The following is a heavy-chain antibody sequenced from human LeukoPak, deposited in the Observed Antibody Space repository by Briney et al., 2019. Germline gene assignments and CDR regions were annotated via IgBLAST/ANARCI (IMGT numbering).Heavy chain of an antibody. J-gene: IGHJ3*02. D-gene: IGHD5-18*01. CDR2: MNPNSGNT. CDR3: ARAAGLWSIYDAFDI. V-gene: IGHV1-8*01. CDR1: GYTFTSYD. Sequence: ASVKVSCKASGYTFTSYDINWVRQATGQGLEWMGWMNPNSGNTGYAQKFQGRDTMTRNTSISTAYMELSSLRSEDTAVYYCARAAGLWSIYDAFDIWGQGTMVTVSS.